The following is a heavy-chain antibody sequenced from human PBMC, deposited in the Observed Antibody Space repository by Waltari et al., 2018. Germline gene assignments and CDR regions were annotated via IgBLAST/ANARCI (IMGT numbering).Heavy chain of an antibody. CDR3: VKMGSAVFNYIDK. J-gene: IGHJ4*02. Sequence: QVQLQESGPGLVKPSETLSLSCTVSGGSIRSYYWSWVRQTPGLELVWIGYIYTDETTKYNPSLESRVTMSVDTSKNQISLSLRSLTAADTATYYCVKMGSAVFNYIDKWGQGTLVSVSA. D-gene: IGHD2-8*01. V-gene: IGHV4-4*09. CDR1: GGSIRSYY. CDR2: IYTDETT.